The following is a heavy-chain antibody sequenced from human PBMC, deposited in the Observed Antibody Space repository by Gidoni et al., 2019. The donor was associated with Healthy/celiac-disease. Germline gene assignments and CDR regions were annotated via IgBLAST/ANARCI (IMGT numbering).Heavy chain of an antibody. CDR1: GFTFSGSA. Sequence: EVQLVESGGGLVQPGGSLKLSCAASGFTFSGSAMHWVRQASGKGLEWVGRIRSKANSYATAYAASVKGRFTISRDDSKNTAYLQMNSLKTEDTAVYYCTRQRPTTVTTSRSVPGSGAFDYWGQGTLVTVSS. D-gene: IGHD4-4*01. CDR2: IRSKANSYAT. J-gene: IGHJ4*02. CDR3: TRQRPTTVTTSRSVPGSGAFDY. V-gene: IGHV3-73*01.